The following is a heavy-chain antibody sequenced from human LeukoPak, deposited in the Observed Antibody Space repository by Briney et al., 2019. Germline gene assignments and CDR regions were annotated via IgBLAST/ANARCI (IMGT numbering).Heavy chain of an antibody. D-gene: IGHD3-10*01. CDR3: ARSQYYYGSGSYYPGLFDY. Sequence: SGPALVKPTQTLTLTCTFSGFSLSTSGMCVSWIRQPPGKALEWLARIDWDDDKYYSTSLKTRLTISKDTSKNQVVLTMTNMDPVLTATYYCARSQYYYGSGSYYPGLFDYWGQGTLVTVSS. CDR1: GFSLSTSGMC. V-gene: IGHV2-70*11. CDR2: IDWDDDK. J-gene: IGHJ4*02.